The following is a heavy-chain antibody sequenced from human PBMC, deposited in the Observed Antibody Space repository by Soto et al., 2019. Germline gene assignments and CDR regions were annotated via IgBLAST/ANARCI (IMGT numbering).Heavy chain of an antibody. J-gene: IGHJ4*02. D-gene: IGHD4-17*01. CDR1: GFTFSDYY. CDR2: MSSSSSYT. Sequence: QVLLVESGGGLVKPGGSLRLSCAASGFTFSDYYMSWIRQAPGKGLEWVSYMSSSSSYTNYADSVKGRFTISRDNAKNSLYLQMNSLRAEDTAVYYCARDSVYYGDYELNYFDYWGQGTLVTVSS. CDR3: ARDSVYYGDYELNYFDY. V-gene: IGHV3-11*05.